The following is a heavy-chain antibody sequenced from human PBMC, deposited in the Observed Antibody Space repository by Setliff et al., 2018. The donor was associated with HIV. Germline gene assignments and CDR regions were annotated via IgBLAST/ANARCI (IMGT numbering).Heavy chain of an antibody. V-gene: IGHV4-38-2*02. J-gene: IGHJ4*02. CDR2: IYHNGNT. CDR1: SYSISSGYF. CDR3: AALLVSPVTTQDY. Sequence: SETLSLTCTVSSYSISSGYFWGWIRQPPGKGLEWIGTIYHNGNTYYNPSPKIRVTISVDTSKNQFSLKLTSVTAADTAMYYCAALLVSPVTTQDYWGQGTPVTVSS. D-gene: IGHD4-17*01.